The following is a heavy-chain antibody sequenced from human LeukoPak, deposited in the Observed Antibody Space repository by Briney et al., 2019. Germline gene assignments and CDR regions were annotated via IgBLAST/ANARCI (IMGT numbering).Heavy chain of an antibody. Sequence: PSETLSLTCTVSGGSISSSTHYWGWIRQSPGEGREWIGSMYNSGSISYNPSLRSRVTITVDTSKNQFSLNFNSVTAADTALYFCARNETSGYFDIWGQGTMVTVSS. CDR1: GGSISSSTHY. V-gene: IGHV4-39*01. D-gene: IGHD3-22*01. CDR3: ARNETSGYFDI. J-gene: IGHJ3*02. CDR2: MYNSGSI.